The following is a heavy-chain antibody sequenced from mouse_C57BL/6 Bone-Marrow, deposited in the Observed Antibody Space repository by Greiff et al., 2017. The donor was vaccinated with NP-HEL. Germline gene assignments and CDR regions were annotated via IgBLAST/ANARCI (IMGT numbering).Heavy chain of an antibody. D-gene: IGHD1-1*01. CDR2: IYPRSGNT. J-gene: IGHJ1*03. Sequence: QVQLQQSGAELARPGASVKLSCKASGYTFTSYGISWVKQRTGQGLEWIGEIYPRSGNTYYNEKFKGKATLTADKSSSTAYMELRSLTSEDSAVYFCASPFIKDFDVWGTGTTVTVFS. CDR1: GYTFTSYG. CDR3: ASPFIKDFDV. V-gene: IGHV1-81*01.